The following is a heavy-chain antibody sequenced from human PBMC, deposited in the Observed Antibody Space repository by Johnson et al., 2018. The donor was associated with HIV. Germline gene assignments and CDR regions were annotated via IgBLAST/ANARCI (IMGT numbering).Heavy chain of an antibody. CDR2: IRYDGSNN. CDR3: ARGKLPAALRRGDAFDI. J-gene: IGHJ3*02. D-gene: IGHD2-2*01. CDR1: GFTFSSYA. Sequence: QVQLVESGGGVVQPGGSLRLSCAASGFTFSSYAMHWVRQAPGKGLEWVAFIRYDGSNNYYADSVKGRFTISRDTAKNSLYLQMNSLRAEDTALYYCARGKLPAALRRGDAFDIWGQGTMVTVSS. V-gene: IGHV3-30*02.